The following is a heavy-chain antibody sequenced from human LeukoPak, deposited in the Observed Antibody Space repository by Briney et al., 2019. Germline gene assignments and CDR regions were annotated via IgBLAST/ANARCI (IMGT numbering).Heavy chain of an antibody. CDR3: ARDKYGEGRLGELPQSWGYYFDY. V-gene: IGHV7-4-1*02. CDR1: GYTFTSYA. J-gene: IGHJ4*02. D-gene: IGHD3-16*01. Sequence: ASVKVSCKASGYTFTSYAMNWVRQAPGQGLEWMGWINTNTGNPTYAQGFTGRFVFSLDTSVSTAYLQISSLKAEDTAVYYCARDKYGEGRLGELPQSWGYYFDYWGQGTLVTVSS. CDR2: INTNTGNP.